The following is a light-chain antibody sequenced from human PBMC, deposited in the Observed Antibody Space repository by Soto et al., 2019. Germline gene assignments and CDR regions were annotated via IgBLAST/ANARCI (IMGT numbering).Light chain of an antibody. V-gene: IGKV3D-20*01. Sequence: EIVLTQSPVALSLSPGERATLSCGASQSVAGNFLAWYQHKPGLAPRLLIYDASIRANGIPDRFSGGGSGTDFTLTISRLEPEDSAVYYCQHYRSLPPMWTFGLGTKVEI. J-gene: IGKJ1*01. CDR2: DAS. CDR3: QHYRSLPPMWT. CDR1: QSVAGNF.